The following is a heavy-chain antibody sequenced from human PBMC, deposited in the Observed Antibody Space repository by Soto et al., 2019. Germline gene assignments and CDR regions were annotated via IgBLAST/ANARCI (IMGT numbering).Heavy chain of an antibody. J-gene: IGHJ6*02. CDR1: GYTFFTYD. D-gene: IGHD1-7*01. Sequence: ASVKVSCKASGYTFFTYDISWVRQAPGQRLEWMGWINAGNGNTKYSQKFQGRVTITRDTSASTAYMELSSLRSEDTAVYYCARDQGIITGTTDYYGMDVWGQGTTVTVSS. CDR3: ARDQGIITGTTDYYGMDV. CDR2: INAGNGNT. V-gene: IGHV1-3*01.